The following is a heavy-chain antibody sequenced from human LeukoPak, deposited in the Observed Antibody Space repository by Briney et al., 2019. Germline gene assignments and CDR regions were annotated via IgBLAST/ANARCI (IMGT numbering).Heavy chain of an antibody. CDR2: INHSGST. V-gene: IGHV4-34*01. CDR3: ARARWSHSSGPRPRYYFDY. J-gene: IGHJ4*02. CDR1: GGSFSGYY. Sequence: RPSETLSLTCAVYGGSFSGYYWSWIRQPPGKGLEWIGEINHSGSTNYNPSLKSRVTISVDTSKNQFSLKLSSVTAADTAVYYCARARWSHSSGPRPRYYFDYWGQGTLVTVSS. D-gene: IGHD6-19*01.